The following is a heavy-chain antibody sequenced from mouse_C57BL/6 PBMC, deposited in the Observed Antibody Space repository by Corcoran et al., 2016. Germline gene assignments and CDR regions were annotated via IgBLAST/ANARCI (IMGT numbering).Heavy chain of an antibody. CDR1: GYTFTTYG. CDR3: ARRRLVMVTIFDY. D-gene: IGHD2-3*01. Sequence: QIQLVQSGPELKKPGETVKISCKASGYTFTTYGMSWVKQAPGKGLKWMGWINTYSGVPTYADDFKGRFAFSLETSASTAYLQINNLKNEDTATYFCARRRLVMVTIFDYWGQGTTLTVSS. J-gene: IGHJ2*01. V-gene: IGHV9-3*01. CDR2: INTYSGVP.